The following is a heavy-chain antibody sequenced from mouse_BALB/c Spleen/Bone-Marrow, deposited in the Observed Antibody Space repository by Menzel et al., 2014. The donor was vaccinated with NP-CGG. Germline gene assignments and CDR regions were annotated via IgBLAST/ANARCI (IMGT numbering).Heavy chain of an antibody. CDR3: ARSNWIYYFGY. CDR1: GFTFSSFG. D-gene: IGHD4-1*01. Sequence: EVQVVESGGGLVQPGGSRKLSCAASGFTFSSFGMHWVRQAPEKGLEWVAYISSGSSTIYYADTVKGRFTISRDNPKNTLFLQMTSLRSEDTAMYYCARSNWIYYFGYWGQGTTLTVSS. J-gene: IGHJ2*01. V-gene: IGHV5-17*02. CDR2: ISSGSSTI.